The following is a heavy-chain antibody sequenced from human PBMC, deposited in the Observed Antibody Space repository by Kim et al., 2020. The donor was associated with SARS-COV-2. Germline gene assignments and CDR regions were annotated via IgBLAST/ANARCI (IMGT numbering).Heavy chain of an antibody. J-gene: IGHJ4*02. V-gene: IGHV4-61*01. D-gene: IGHD6-13*01. Sequence: SETLSLTCTVSGGSVSSGSYYWSWIRQPPGKGLEWIGYIYYSGSTNYNPSLKSRVTISVDTSKNQFSLKLSSVTAADTAVYYCARGGGKQQLVPLDYWGQGTLVTVSS. CDR1: GGSVSSGSYY. CDR2: IYYSGST. CDR3: ARGGGKQQLVPLDY.